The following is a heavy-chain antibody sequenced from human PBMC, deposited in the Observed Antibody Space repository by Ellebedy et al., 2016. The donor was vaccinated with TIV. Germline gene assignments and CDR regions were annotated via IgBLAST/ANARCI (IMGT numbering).Heavy chain of an antibody. D-gene: IGHD3-22*01. CDR2: VNPSGGST. CDR1: GYTFTRYY. Sequence: AASVKVSCKASGYTFTRYYMHWVRQAPGQGLEWMGIVNPSGGSTSYAQKLQGRVTMTRDTSTSTVYMELSSLRSEDTAVYYCARDSYDSSGFDCWGQGTLVTVSS. V-gene: IGHV1-46*04. J-gene: IGHJ4*02. CDR3: ARDSYDSSGFDC.